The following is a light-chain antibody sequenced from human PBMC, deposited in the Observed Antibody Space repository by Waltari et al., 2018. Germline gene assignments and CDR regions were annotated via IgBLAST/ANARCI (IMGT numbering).Light chain of an antibody. CDR2: EVT. V-gene: IGLV2-14*01. Sequence: QSALTQPASVSGSPGQSITIFCTGTSSDVGGYNYVSWYQQHPGKAPKLIIFEVTHRASGVSNRFSGSKSGNTAFLTISGLQTEDEADYYCSSYTSSSTQVFGGGTRLTVL. J-gene: IGLJ2*01. CDR3: SSYTSSSTQV. CDR1: SSDVGGYNY.